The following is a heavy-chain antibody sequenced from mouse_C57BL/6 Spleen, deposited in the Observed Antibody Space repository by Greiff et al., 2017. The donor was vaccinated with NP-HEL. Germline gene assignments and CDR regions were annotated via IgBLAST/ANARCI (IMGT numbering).Heavy chain of an antibody. J-gene: IGHJ2*01. V-gene: IGHV1-50*01. CDR3: AKGGDGYSY. CDR1: GYTFTSYW. D-gene: IGHD2-3*01. CDR2: IDPSDSYT. Sequence: VQLQQPGAELVKPGASVKLSCKASGYTFTSYWMQWVKQRPGQGLEWIGEIDPSDSYTNYNQKFKGKATLTVDTSSSTAYMQLSSLTSEDYAVYYCAKGGDGYSYWGQGTTLTVSS.